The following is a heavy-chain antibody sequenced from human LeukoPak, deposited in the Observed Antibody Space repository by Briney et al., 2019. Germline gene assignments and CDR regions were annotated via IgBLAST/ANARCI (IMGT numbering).Heavy chain of an antibody. V-gene: IGHV3-48*04. CDR2: ISTSSVNI. CDR3: ARDVSHCTDGVCSGS. J-gene: IGHJ5*02. CDR1: GFTFSAYS. Sequence: PGGSLRLSCVASGFTFSAYSMNWVRQAPGKGLEWFSYISTSSVNIYYADSVKGRFTISRDNAKNSLYLQMNSLRAEDTAVYYCARDVSHCTDGVCSGSWGQGTLVTVSS. D-gene: IGHD2-8*01.